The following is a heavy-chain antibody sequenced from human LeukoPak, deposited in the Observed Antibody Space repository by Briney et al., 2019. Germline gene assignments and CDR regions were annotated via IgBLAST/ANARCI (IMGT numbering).Heavy chain of an antibody. CDR1: GDSVSTITVA. V-gene: IGHV6-1*01. D-gene: IGHD3-10*01. J-gene: IGHJ3*02. Sequence: SQTLSLTCAISGDSVSTITVAWNWIRQSPSRGLERLGTTYYRSKWYDVYPLSVKGRITINPDTSTNQFSLRLNSVTPEDTAVYYCARSVRSAFDIWGQGTMVTVSS. CDR3: ARSVRSAFDI. CDR2: TYYRSKWYD.